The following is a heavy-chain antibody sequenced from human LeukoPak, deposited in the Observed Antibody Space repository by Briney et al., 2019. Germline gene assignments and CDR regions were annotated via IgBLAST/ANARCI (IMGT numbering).Heavy chain of an antibody. J-gene: IGHJ3*02. CDR1: GGSISSSSYY. Sequence: PSETLSLTCTVSGGSISSSSYYWGWIRQPPGKGLEWIGSIYYSGGTYSNPPLQSRVTLSVDTSKNQFSLKLSSVTAADTAVYYCARHQPLGYGGNSDAFDIWGQGTMVTVSS. CDR2: IYYSGGT. V-gene: IGHV4-39*01. CDR3: ARHQPLGYGGNSDAFDI. D-gene: IGHD4-23*01.